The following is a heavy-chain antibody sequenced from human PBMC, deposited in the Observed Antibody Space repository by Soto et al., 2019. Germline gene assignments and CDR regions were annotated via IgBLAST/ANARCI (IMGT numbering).Heavy chain of an antibody. CDR3: ARQFDSDTTGYYYAY. V-gene: IGHV1-69*01. CDR2: IMPSCGSA. Sequence: QVQLVQSGAEVKKPGSSVKVSCKASGGTFSRNTISWVRQVPVQGLEWMGGIMPSCGSANYAQKFQGRVTITADENTRTVDMELSRLSSEDTAVYYCARQFDSDTTGYYYAYWGQGTLVTVAS. D-gene: IGHD3-22*01. J-gene: IGHJ4*02. CDR1: GGTFSRNT.